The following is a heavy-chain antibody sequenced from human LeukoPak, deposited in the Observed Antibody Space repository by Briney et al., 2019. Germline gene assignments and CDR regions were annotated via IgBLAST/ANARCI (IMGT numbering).Heavy chain of an antibody. Sequence: PGGSLRLSCAASGFTFDNYAMHWVRQAPGKGLEWVAVISYDGSNKNYAVSVKGRFTILRDNSKRMPFLHMNSLRIEDTAIYYCARDYPISRGNLVRGHAPDYWGQGTLVTVSS. J-gene: IGHJ4*02. D-gene: IGHD3-10*01. V-gene: IGHV3-30-3*01. CDR3: ARDYPISRGNLVRGHAPDY. CDR1: GFTFDNYA. CDR2: ISYDGSNK.